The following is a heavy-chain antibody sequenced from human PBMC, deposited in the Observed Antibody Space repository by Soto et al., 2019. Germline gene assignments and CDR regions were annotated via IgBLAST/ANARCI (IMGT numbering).Heavy chain of an antibody. Sequence: QITLKESGPTLVKPTQTLTLTCTFSGFSLSTSGVGVGWIRRPPGKALEWLALIYWDDDKRYSPSLKSRLTITRGSSKNQVVLTMTNMAPVDTATYYCALAPLCGGDCYLDSWGPGTLVTVSS. V-gene: IGHV2-5*02. J-gene: IGHJ4*02. CDR2: IYWDDDK. CDR3: ALAPLCGGDCYLDS. D-gene: IGHD2-21*02. CDR1: GFSLSTSGVG.